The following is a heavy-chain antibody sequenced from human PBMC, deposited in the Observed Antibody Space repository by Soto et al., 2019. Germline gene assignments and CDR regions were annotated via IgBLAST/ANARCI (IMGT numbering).Heavy chain of an antibody. V-gene: IGHV3-21*01. CDR3: ARGLHFYDSSVYYGY. D-gene: IGHD3-22*01. Sequence: EVQLVESGGGLVKPGGSLRLSCAASGFTFSSYGMNWVRQAPEKGLEWVSSISSSSSHIYYADSVKGRFTISRDNAKNSLYLQMNSLRAEDTAVYYCARGLHFYDSSVYYGYWGQGTLVTVSS. CDR1: GFTFSSYG. J-gene: IGHJ4*02. CDR2: ISSSSSHI.